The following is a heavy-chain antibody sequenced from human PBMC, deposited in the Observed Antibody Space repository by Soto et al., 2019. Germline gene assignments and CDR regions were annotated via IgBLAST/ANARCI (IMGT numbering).Heavy chain of an antibody. Sequence: GGSLRLSCAASGFTFSSYAMSWVRQAPGKGLEWVSAISGSGGSTYYADSVKGRFTISRDNSKNTLYLQMNSLRADDTAVYYCAKGVAVAGLLGDYFDYWGQGTLVTVSS. CDR2: ISGSGGST. V-gene: IGHV3-23*01. D-gene: IGHD6-19*01. J-gene: IGHJ4*02. CDR1: GFTFSSYA. CDR3: AKGVAVAGLLGDYFDY.